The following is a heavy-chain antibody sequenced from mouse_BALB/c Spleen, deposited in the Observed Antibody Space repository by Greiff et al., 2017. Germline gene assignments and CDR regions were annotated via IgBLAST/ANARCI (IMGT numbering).Heavy chain of an antibody. Sequence: EVKLQESGPELVKPGASVKISCKASGYTFTDYNMHWVKQSHGKSLEWIGYIYPYNGGTGYNQKFKSKATLTVDNSSSTAYMELRSLTSEDSAVYYCARSRTGYYAMDYWGQGTSVTVSS. CDR1: GYTFTDYN. V-gene: IGHV1S29*02. D-gene: IGHD4-1*01. CDR2: IYPYNGGT. J-gene: IGHJ4*01. CDR3: ARSRTGYYAMDY.